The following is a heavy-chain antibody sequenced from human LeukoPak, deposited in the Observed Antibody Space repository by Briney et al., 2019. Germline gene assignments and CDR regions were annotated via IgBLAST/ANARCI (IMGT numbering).Heavy chain of an antibody. V-gene: IGHV4-59*01. CDR3: ASAPGSGSYFQYYLDS. J-gene: IGHJ4*02. CDR1: ADSISGNY. D-gene: IGHD3-10*01. CDR2: VYNSGTD. Sequence: SETLSLTCNVSADSISGNYWSWMRQPPGKGLEWIGNVYNSGTDNYNPSLKSRVTISVDTSNNHFFLTLRSMTAADTAVYFCASAPGSGSYFQYYLDSWGQGTLVTVCS.